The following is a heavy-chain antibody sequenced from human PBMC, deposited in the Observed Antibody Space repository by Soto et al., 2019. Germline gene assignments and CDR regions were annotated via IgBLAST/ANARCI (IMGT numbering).Heavy chain of an antibody. J-gene: IGHJ4*02. Sequence: QVQLVQSGAEVKKPGPSVKVSCKASGYTFTSYAMHWVRQAPGQRLEWMGWINAGNGNTKYSQKFQGRVTITRDTSASTAYMERSSLRSEDTAVYYCARVSSGWYYGYWGQGTLVTVSS. CDR1: GYTFTSYA. D-gene: IGHD6-19*01. CDR3: ARVSSGWYYGY. V-gene: IGHV1-3*01. CDR2: INAGNGNT.